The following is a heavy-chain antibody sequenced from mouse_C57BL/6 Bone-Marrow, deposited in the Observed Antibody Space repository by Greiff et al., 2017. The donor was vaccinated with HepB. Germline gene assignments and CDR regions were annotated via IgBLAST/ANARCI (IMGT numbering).Heavy chain of an antibody. CDR2: INPNNGGT. CDR1: GYTFTDYN. V-gene: IGHV1-18*01. CDR3: ARSDYSNVYYYAMDY. J-gene: IGHJ4*01. D-gene: IGHD2-5*01. Sequence: VQLQQSGPELVKPGASVKIPCKASGYTFTDYNMDWVKQSHGKSLEWIGDINPNNGGTIYNQKFKGKATLTVDKSSSTAYMELRSLTSEDTAVYYCARSDYSNVYYYAMDYWGQGTSVTVSS.